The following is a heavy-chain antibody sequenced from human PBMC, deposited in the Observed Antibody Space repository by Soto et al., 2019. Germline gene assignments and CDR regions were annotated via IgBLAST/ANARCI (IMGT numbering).Heavy chain of an antibody. CDR3: AKLTKYSSSWHRTYYYYYGMDL. CDR2: ISVSGGST. Sequence: QLLESGGGLVQPGGSLRLSCAASAFPFSTYAMSWVRRAPGKGLEWVSIISVSGGSTYSADSVKGRFTISRDNSKNTLYLQMDSLRADDTAVYYCAKLTKYSSSWHRTYYYYYGMDLWGQGTTVTVS. J-gene: IGHJ6*02. D-gene: IGHD2-2*01. CDR1: AFPFSTYA. V-gene: IGHV3-23*01.